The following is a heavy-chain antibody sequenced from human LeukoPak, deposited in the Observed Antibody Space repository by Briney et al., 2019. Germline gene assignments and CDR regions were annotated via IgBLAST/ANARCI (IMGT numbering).Heavy chain of an antibody. Sequence: GGSLRLPCAASGFTFSSYEMNWVREARGKGLEWVSYISSSCSTIYYADSVKGRFTISRDNAKNSLYLQMNSLRAEDTAVYYCAELGITMIGGVWGKGTAVTIPS. CDR3: AELGITMIGGV. J-gene: IGHJ6*04. CDR1: GFTFSSYE. D-gene: IGHD3-10*02. V-gene: IGHV3-48*03. CDR2: ISSSCSTI.